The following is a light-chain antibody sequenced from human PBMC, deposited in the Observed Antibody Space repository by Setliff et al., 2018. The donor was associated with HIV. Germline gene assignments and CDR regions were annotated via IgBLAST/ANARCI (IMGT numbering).Light chain of an antibody. J-gene: IGLJ2*01. CDR1: SSDVGGYNY. CDR3: SSYAGSNNVV. CDR2: EVS. Sequence: QSVLAQPPSASGSPGQSVTISCTGTSSDVGGYNYVSWYQQHPGEAPKLMIYEVSKRPSGVPDRFSGSKSGNTASLTVSGLQAEDEADYYCSSYAGSNNVVFCGGTKVTVL. V-gene: IGLV2-8*01.